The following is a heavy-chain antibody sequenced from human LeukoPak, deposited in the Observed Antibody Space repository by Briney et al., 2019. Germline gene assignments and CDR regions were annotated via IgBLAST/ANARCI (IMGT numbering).Heavy chain of an antibody. V-gene: IGHV1-2*02. D-gene: IGHD1-26*01. CDR1: GGTFSSYA. J-gene: IGHJ4*02. CDR3: ARIVSGSYPFDY. CDR2: INPNSGGT. Sequence: ASVKVSCKASGGTFSSYAISWVRQAPGQGLEWMGWINPNSGGTNYAQKFQGRVTMTRDTSISTAYMELSRLRSDDTAVYYCARIVSGSYPFDYWGQGTLVTVSS.